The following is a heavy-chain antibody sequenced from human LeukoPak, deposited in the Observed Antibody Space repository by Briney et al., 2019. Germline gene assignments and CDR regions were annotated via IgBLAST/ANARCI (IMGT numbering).Heavy chain of an antibody. Sequence: GGSLRLSCAASGFTFGSHAMHWVRQAPGKGLEYVSSISSNGGSTYYANSVKGRFTISRDNSKNTMYLQMGSLRAEDMAVYYCARDRSRSGYLSFDFWGQGTLVTVSS. CDR1: GFTFGSHA. D-gene: IGHD3-22*01. J-gene: IGHJ4*02. V-gene: IGHV3-64*01. CDR2: ISSNGGST. CDR3: ARDRSRSGYLSFDF.